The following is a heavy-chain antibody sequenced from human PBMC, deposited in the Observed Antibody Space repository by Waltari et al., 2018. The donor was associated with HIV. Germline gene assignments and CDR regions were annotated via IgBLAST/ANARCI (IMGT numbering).Heavy chain of an antibody. J-gene: IGHJ4*02. D-gene: IGHD5-18*01. CDR1: GFTFSSYS. CDR3: ARDGTDTAMVVDFDY. Sequence: EVQLVESGGGLVKPGGSLRLSCAASGFTFSSYSRNWVRQAPGKGLEWVSSSSRSRSYIYYADSGKGRFTISRDNAKNSLYLQMNSLRAEDTAVYYCARDGTDTAMVVDFDYWGQGTLVTVSS. CDR2: SSRSRSYI. V-gene: IGHV3-21*01.